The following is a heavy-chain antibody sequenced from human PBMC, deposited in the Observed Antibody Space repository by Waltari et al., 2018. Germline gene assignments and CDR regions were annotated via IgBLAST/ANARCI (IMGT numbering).Heavy chain of an antibody. D-gene: IGHD3-3*01. Sequence: QVQLQESGPGLVKPSETLSLTCTVSGGSISSYYWSWIRPPPGKGLEWIGYIYYSGSTNYNPSLKSRVTISVDTSKNQFSLKLSSVTAADTAVYYCARQHYDFWSGYENWFDPWGQGTLVTVSS. J-gene: IGHJ5*02. V-gene: IGHV4-59*01. CDR3: ARQHYDFWSGYENWFDP. CDR1: GGSISSYY. CDR2: IYYSGST.